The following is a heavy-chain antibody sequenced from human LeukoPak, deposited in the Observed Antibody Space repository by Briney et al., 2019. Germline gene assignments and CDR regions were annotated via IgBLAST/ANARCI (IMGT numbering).Heavy chain of an antibody. CDR3: ATVRIVVVPAARALDY. J-gene: IGHJ4*02. D-gene: IGHD2-2*01. CDR1: GFTFSSYA. Sequence: GGSLRLSCAASGFTFSSYAMTWVRQAPGKGLEWVANIKQDGSEKYYVDSVKGRFTISRDNAKKSVYLQMNSLRAEDTAVYYCATVRIVVVPAARALDYWGQGTLVTVSS. V-gene: IGHV3-7*01. CDR2: IKQDGSEK.